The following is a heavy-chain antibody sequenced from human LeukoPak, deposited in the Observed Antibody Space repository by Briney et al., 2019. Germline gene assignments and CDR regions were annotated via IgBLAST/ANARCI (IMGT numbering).Heavy chain of an antibody. J-gene: IGHJ6*03. CDR2: INPSGGST. Sequence: VASVKVSCKTSGYTFSSYYMHWVRQAPGQGLEWMEIINPSGGSTSYAQKFQGRVTMTRDTSTSTVYMELSSLRSEDTAVYYCARDRDDFWSGYYPTRGRLYYYMDVWGKGTTVTVSS. D-gene: IGHD3-3*01. V-gene: IGHV1-46*01. CDR1: GYTFSSYY. CDR3: ARDRDDFWSGYYPTRGRLYYYMDV.